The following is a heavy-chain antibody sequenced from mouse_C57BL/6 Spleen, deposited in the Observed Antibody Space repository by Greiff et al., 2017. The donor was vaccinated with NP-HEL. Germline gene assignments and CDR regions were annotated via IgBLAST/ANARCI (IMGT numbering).Heavy chain of an antibody. V-gene: IGHV3-6*01. Sequence: EVQLVESGPGLVKPSQSLSLTCSVTGYSITSGYYWNWIRQFPGNKLEWMGYISYDGSNNSNPSLKNRIPITRDPSKNQFFLKLNSVTTEDTATYYCARDPPIYYDYDGFAYWGQGTLVTVSA. J-gene: IGHJ3*01. CDR2: ISYDGSN. D-gene: IGHD2-4*01. CDR1: GYSITSGYY. CDR3: ARDPPIYYDYDGFAY.